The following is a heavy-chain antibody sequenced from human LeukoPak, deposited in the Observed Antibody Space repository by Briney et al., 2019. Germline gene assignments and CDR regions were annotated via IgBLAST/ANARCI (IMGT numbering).Heavy chain of an antibody. J-gene: IGHJ5*02. CDR3: ARSTSAAAGYNWFDP. V-gene: IGHV1-3*01. CDR1: GYTFTSYA. Sequence: GASVKVSCKASGYTFTSYAMHWVRQAPGQRLEWMGWINAGNGNTKYSQKFQGRVTITRDTSASTAYMELSSLRSEDTAVYYCARSTSAAAGYNWFDPWGQGTLVTVSS. D-gene: IGHD6-13*01. CDR2: INAGNGNT.